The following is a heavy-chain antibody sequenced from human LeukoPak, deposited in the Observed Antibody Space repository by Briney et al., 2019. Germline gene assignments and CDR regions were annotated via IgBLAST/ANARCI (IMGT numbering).Heavy chain of an antibody. CDR3: AKVTHYDFWSGYYSPDGTYYYYGMDV. Sequence: GGSLRLSCAASGFTFSSYAMSWVRQAPGKVLEWVPAISGSGGRTYYADSVKGRFTISRDNSKNTLYLQMNSLRAEDTAVYYCAKVTHYDFWSGYYSPDGTYYYYGMDVWGQGTTVTVSS. J-gene: IGHJ6*02. CDR2: ISGSGGRT. V-gene: IGHV3-23*01. D-gene: IGHD3-3*01. CDR1: GFTFSSYA.